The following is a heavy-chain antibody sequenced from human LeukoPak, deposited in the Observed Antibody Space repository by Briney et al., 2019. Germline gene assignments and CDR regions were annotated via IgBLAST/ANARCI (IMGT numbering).Heavy chain of an antibody. CDR3: AREPLRFGELSSSYYYGMDV. CDR2: IYSGGST. D-gene: IGHD3-10*01. Sequence: GGSLRLSCAASGFTVSSNYMSWVRQAPGKGLEWVSVIYSGGSTYYADSVKGRFTISRDNSKNTLYLQMNSLRAEDTAVYYCAREPLRFGELSSSYYYGMDVWGQGTTVTVSS. CDR1: GFTVSSNY. J-gene: IGHJ6*02. V-gene: IGHV3-66*01.